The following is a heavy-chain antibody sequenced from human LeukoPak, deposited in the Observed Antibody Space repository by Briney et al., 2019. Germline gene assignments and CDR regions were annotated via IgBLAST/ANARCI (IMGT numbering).Heavy chain of an antibody. CDR3: ARDPYIGRCGAFDV. CDR1: GFTFSSYS. CDR2: ISSSSSYI. V-gene: IGHV3-21*01. D-gene: IGHD1-26*01. Sequence: GGSLRLSCAASGFTFSSYSMNWVRQAPGKGLEWVSSISSSSSYIYYADSVKGRFTISRDNAKNSLYLQMNSLRAEDTAVYYCARDPYIGRCGAFDVWGQGTMVTVSS. J-gene: IGHJ3*01.